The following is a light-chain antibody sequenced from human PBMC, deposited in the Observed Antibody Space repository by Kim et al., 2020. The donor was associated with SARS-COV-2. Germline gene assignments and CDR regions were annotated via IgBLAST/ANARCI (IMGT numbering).Light chain of an antibody. V-gene: IGKV3-20*01. CDR3: QQYGTSPCT. CDR2: DAS. J-gene: IGKJ2*02. Sequence: LSPGETATLSCTASQSVASNYLAWYQQKPGQAPRLLIFDASTRATGISDRFSGSGSGTDFSLTISRLEPEDFAVYYCQQYGTSPCTFGQGTKLEI. CDR1: QSVASNY.